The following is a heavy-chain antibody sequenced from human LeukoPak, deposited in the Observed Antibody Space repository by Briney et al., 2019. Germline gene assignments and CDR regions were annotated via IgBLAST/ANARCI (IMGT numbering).Heavy chain of an antibody. Sequence: PGGSLRLSCAASGFTFSSYGMHWVRQAPGKGLEWVAFIRYDGSNKYYADSVKGRFTISRDNSKNTLYLQMNSLRAEDTAVYYCAKWPYYYDSSGYYIDYWGQGTLVTVSS. CDR3: AKWPYYYDSSGYYIDY. J-gene: IGHJ4*02. V-gene: IGHV3-30*02. CDR2: IRYDGSNK. D-gene: IGHD3-22*01. CDR1: GFTFSSYG.